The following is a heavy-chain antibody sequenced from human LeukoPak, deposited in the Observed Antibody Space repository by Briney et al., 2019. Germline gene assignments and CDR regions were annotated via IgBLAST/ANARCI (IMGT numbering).Heavy chain of an antibody. J-gene: IGHJ4*02. CDR3: ATGERLVPAAMWFDY. CDR1: GYTFTAYY. D-gene: IGHD2-2*01. V-gene: IGHV1-2*02. Sequence: ASVKVSCKPSGYTFTAYYIHWVRQAPGQGLEWMGWINPKSGGTNYAQKFQGRVTMTRDTSISTAYMELSRLRSDDTAVYYCATGERLVPAAMWFDYWGQGTLVTVSS. CDR2: INPKSGGT.